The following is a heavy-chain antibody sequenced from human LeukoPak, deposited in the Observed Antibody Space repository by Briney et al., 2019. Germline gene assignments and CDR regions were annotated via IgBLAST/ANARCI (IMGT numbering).Heavy chain of an antibody. J-gene: IGHJ5*02. CDR2: INHSGST. CDR1: GGSFSGYY. CDR3: ARVTNDP. Sequence: SETLPLTCAVYGGSFSGYYWSWIRQPPGKGLEWIGEINHSGSTNYNPSLKSRVTISVDTSKNQFSLKLSSVTAADTAVYYCARVTNDPWGQGTLVTVSS. D-gene: IGHD4-11*01. V-gene: IGHV4-34*01.